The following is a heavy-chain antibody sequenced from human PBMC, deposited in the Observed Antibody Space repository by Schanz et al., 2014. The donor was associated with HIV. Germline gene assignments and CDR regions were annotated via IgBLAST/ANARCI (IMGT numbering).Heavy chain of an antibody. CDR1: GFTFNSYG. V-gene: IGHV3-30*18. Sequence: QVQLVESGGDLVKPGGSLRLSCAASGFTFNSYGMHWVRQAPGKGLEWVSVISYDGRNKLYADSVKGRFTISRDNSKNTMYLKMNSLRVDDTAVYYCAKDRNYYDNRYLGKGNYYYXXXMDVWGQGTTVTVSS. CDR2: ISYDGRNK. D-gene: IGHD3-22*01. CDR3: AKDRNYYDNRYLGKGNYYYXXXMDV. J-gene: IGHJ6*02.